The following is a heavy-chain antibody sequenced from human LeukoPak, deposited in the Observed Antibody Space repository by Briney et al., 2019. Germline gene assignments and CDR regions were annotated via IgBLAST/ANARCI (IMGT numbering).Heavy chain of an antibody. CDR3: ARDGSGWSIY. J-gene: IGHJ4*02. CDR2: ISSSSSTI. Sequence: GGSLRLSCAASGFTFSSHSMNWVRQAPGKGLEWVSYISSSSSTIYYADSVKGRFTISRDNSKNTLYLQMNSLRAEDTAVYYCARDGSGWSIYWGQGTLVTVSS. CDR1: GFTFSSHS. D-gene: IGHD6-19*01. V-gene: IGHV3-48*01.